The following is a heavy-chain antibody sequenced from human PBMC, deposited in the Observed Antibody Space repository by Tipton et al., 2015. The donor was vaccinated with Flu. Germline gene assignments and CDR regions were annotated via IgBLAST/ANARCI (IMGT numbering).Heavy chain of an antibody. J-gene: IGHJ4*02. V-gene: IGHV1-18*04. CDR2: IRRDNVNT. D-gene: IGHD3-22*01. CDR3: ARDHGEYYESSGYCSAW. Sequence: QVQLVQSGAEVKKPGASVKVSCKASGYTFTNYGISWVRQAPGQGLEWMGWIRRDNVNTNNAKKFQGRVTMSTDTSANTAYMELRSLRSDDTAVYYCARDHGEYYESSGYCSAWWGQGTPVTVSS. CDR1: GYTFTNYG.